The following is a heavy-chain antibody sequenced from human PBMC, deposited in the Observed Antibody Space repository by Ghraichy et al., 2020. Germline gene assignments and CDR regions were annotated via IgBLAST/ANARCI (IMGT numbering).Heavy chain of an antibody. CDR3: ARDGHCTNGVCYSFDY. J-gene: IGHJ4*02. CDR2: IYYDGSNK. V-gene: IGHV3-33*01. CDR1: GFTFSSYG. Sequence: GGSLRLSCAASGFTFSSYGMHWVRQAPGKGLEWVAVIYYDGSNKYYADSVRGRFTVSRDNSKNTLYLQMNSLRAEDTAVYYCARDGHCTNGVCYSFDYWGQGTLVTVSS. D-gene: IGHD2-8*01.